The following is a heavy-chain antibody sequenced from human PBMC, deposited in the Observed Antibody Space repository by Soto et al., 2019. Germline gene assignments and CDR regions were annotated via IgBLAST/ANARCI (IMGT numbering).Heavy chain of an antibody. CDR2: IYPGDSDT. Sequence: PGESLKISCKGSGYSFTIYWIGWVRQMPGKGLEWMGIIYPGDSDTRYSPSFQGQVTISADKSISTAYLQRSSLKTSDTAVYFCARRYCSSSSCYLDYWGQGTRGTVSS. D-gene: IGHD2-2*01. CDR3: ARRYCSSSSCYLDY. CDR1: GYSFTIYW. V-gene: IGHV5-51*01. J-gene: IGHJ4*02.